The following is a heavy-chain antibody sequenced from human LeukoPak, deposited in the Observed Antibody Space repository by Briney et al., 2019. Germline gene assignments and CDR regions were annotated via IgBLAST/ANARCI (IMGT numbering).Heavy chain of an antibody. CDR2: IYHSGST. J-gene: IGHJ4*02. Sequence: SETLSLTCTVSGASVTTYYWRWIRQPPGKGLEWIGYIYHSGSTKYNPSLKSRVTISVDTSKNHFSLRLSSVTAADTAVYYCARQLYDSSGYPFDYWGQGTLVTVSS. CDR3: ARQLYDSSGYPFDY. D-gene: IGHD3-22*01. CDR1: GASVTTYY. V-gene: IGHV4-59*08.